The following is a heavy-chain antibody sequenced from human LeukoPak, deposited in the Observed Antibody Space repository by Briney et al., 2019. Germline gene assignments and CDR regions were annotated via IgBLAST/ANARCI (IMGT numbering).Heavy chain of an antibody. V-gene: IGHV3-21*01. CDR1: GFNFNIYT. CDR3: ARVAGYCDSTSNCYSDY. Sequence: SGGSLRLSCAASGFNFNIYTINWVRQAPGKGLEWVSSISSRGTNIYYADSVKGRFTVSRDNAKNSLFLQMNSLRAEDTAVYYCARVAGYCDSTSNCYSDYRGQGTLVTVSS. D-gene: IGHD2-2*01. CDR2: ISSRGTNI. J-gene: IGHJ4*02.